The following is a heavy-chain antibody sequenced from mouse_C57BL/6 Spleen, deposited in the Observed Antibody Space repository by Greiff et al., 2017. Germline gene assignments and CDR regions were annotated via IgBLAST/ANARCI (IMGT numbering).Heavy chain of an antibody. CDR3: AIWGMVLAGFAY. J-gene: IGHJ3*01. Sequence: VQLQQPGAELVKPGASVKVSCKASGYTFPSYWMHWVKQRPGQGLEWIGRIHPSDSDTNYNQKFKGKATLTVDKSSSTAYMQLSSLTSEDSAVYYCAIWGMVLAGFAYWGQGTLVTVSA. CDR2: IHPSDSDT. V-gene: IGHV1-74*01. D-gene: IGHD2-1*01. CDR1: GYTFPSYW.